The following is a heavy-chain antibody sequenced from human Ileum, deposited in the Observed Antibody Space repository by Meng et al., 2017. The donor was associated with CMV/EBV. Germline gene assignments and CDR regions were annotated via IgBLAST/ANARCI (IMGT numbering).Heavy chain of an antibody. CDR2: IGIAGDK. J-gene: IGHJ6*02. CDR3: AEGPLNFYAMDV. Sequence: GGSLRLSCAASGFTLTSYAMHWVRQATGKGLEWVSLIGIAGDKYSRDSVKGRFITSRDNARNFMHLQMDSLRAEDTGVYYCAEGPLNFYAMDVWGQGPTVTVSS. CDR1: GFTLTSYA. V-gene: IGHV3-13*01.